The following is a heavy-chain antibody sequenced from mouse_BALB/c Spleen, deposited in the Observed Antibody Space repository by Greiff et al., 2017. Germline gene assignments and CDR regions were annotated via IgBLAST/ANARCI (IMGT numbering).Heavy chain of an antibody. CDR3: ARWGPYGSSYWYFDV. CDR2: IYPYNGGT. Sequence: VQLKESGPELVKPGASVKISCKASGYTFTDYNMHWVKQSHGKSLEWIGYIYPYNGGTGYNQKFKSKATLTVDNSSSTAYMELRSLTSEDSAVYYCARWGPYGSSYWYFDVWGAGTTVTVSS. V-gene: IGHV1S29*02. D-gene: IGHD1-1*01. CDR1: GYTFTDYN. J-gene: IGHJ1*01.